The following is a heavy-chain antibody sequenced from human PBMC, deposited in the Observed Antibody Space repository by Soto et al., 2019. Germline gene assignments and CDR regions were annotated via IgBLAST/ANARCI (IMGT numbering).Heavy chain of an antibody. CDR1: GFTFSSYW. V-gene: IGHV3-7*01. CDR2: IKQDGSEK. Sequence: GGSLRLSCAASGFTFSSYWMSWVRQAPGKGLEWVANIKQDGSEKDYVASVKGRFTISRANAKNSLYLQMNSLRAEDTAVYYCASSRIAVAGTDYWGQGTLVTVSS. J-gene: IGHJ4*02. D-gene: IGHD6-19*01. CDR3: ASSRIAVAGTDY.